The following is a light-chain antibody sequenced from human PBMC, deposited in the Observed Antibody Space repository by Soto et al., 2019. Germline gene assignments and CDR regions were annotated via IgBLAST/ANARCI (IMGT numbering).Light chain of an antibody. Sequence: EIVMTQSPATLSVSPGERATLSCRASQSVSSDLAWYQQIPGQAPRLLIYGASTRATGIPARFSGSGSGTEFTLTIRSLQSEDIGIYYCQQYDSWPYTFGPGSKVHFK. J-gene: IGKJ3*01. CDR3: QQYDSWPYT. V-gene: IGKV3-15*01. CDR1: QSVSSD. CDR2: GAS.